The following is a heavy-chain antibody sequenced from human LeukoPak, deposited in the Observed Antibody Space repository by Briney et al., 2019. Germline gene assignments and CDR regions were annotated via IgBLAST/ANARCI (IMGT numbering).Heavy chain of an antibody. D-gene: IGHD4-11*01. CDR3: ARTVGRTASLSY. CDR2: INHRGVT. V-gene: IGHV4-34*01. J-gene: IGHJ4*02. CDR1: GVSFSDYY. Sequence: PSETLSLTCAVYGVSFSDYYWTWVRQPPGNGLEWIGEINHRGVTTYYPSLKSRATISIDTYRNQFSLTMHSLTAADTAVYYCARTVGRTASLSYWGQGTLVTVSS.